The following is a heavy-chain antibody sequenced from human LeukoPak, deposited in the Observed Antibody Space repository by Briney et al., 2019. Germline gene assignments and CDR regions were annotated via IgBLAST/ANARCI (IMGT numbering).Heavy chain of an antibody. Sequence: PSETLSLTCAVYGGSFSGYYWSWIRQPPGKGLEWIGEINHSGSTNYNPSLKSRVTISVDTSKNQFSLKLSSVTAADTAVYYCARVAAAGTWFDYWGQGTLVTVSS. V-gene: IGHV4-34*01. CDR2: INHSGST. D-gene: IGHD6-13*01. CDR1: GGSFSGYY. J-gene: IGHJ4*02. CDR3: ARVAAAGTWFDY.